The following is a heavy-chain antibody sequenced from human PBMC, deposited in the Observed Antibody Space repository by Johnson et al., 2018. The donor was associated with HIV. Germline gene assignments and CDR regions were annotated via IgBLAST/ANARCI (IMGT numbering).Heavy chain of an antibody. CDR2: IKQDGSEK. CDR3: AKSGLFVLVVYAPDVFDI. CDR1: GFTFSSYW. Sequence: VQLVESGGGLVQPGGSLRLSCAASGFTFSSYWMSWVRQAPGKGLEWVANIKQDGSEKYYVDSVKGRFTISRDNSKNTLYLQMNSLRAEGTAVYYCAKSGLFVLVVYAPDVFDIWGQGTMVTVSS. D-gene: IGHD2-8*02. J-gene: IGHJ3*02. V-gene: IGHV3-7*02.